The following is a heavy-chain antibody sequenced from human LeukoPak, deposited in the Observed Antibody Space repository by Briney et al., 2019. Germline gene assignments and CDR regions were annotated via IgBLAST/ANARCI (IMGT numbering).Heavy chain of an antibody. CDR3: ARSSLLDAFDI. V-gene: IGHV4-59*01. Sequence: PSETLSLTCTVSGGSINSYYWSWIRQPPGKGLEWIGYIYYSGITNYNPSLKSRVTLSVDTSKNQFSLKLTSVTAADTALYYCARSSLLDAFDIWGQGTMVTVSS. CDR1: GGSINSYY. CDR2: IYYSGIT. D-gene: IGHD3-10*01. J-gene: IGHJ3*02.